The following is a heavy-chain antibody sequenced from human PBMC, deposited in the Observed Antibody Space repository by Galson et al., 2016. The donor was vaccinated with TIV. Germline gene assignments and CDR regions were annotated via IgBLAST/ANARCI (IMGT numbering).Heavy chain of an antibody. V-gene: IGHV1-69*13. CDR3: ARSNSYNFYYMAV. D-gene: IGHD2/OR15-2a*01. Sequence: SVKVSCKASGVTFSSYAISWVRQAPGQGPEWMGGLIPMFGITNYAQRFQGRVTITADGSTSTAYMELSSLRSEDTAVYYCARSNSYNFYYMAVWGQGTTVTVSS. CDR1: GVTFSSYA. J-gene: IGHJ6*03. CDR2: LIPMFGIT.